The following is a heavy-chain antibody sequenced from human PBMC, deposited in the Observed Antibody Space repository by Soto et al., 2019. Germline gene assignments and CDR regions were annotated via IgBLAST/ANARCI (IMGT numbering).Heavy chain of an antibody. J-gene: IGHJ4*02. CDR1: GGTFSNYA. CDR3: ARGWETVGTTTPFAY. D-gene: IGHD1-26*01. CDR2: IIPLFGTP. Sequence: QVQLVQSGAEVKKPGSSVKVSCKASGGTFSNYAINWVRQAPGQGLEWMGGIIPLFGTPNYAQKFQGRVTFTAHKSTRTAYMELRSLRSDDTAVYYCARGWETVGTTTPFAYWGQGTLVTVSS. V-gene: IGHV1-69*06.